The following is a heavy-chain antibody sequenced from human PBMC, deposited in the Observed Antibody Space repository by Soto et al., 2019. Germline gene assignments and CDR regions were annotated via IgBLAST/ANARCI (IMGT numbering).Heavy chain of an antibody. J-gene: IGHJ5*02. CDR3: ARVVGEGVVVYCSGGSCYWFDP. CDR2: IYYSGST. CDR1: GGSISSGDYY. D-gene: IGHD2-15*01. Sequence: SETLSLTCTVSGGSISSGDYYWSWIRQPPGKGLEWIGYIYYSGSTYYNPSLKSRVTISVGTSKNQFSLKLSSVTAADTAVYYCARVVGEGVVVYCSGGSCYWFDPSGQATLVTVSS. V-gene: IGHV4-30-4*01.